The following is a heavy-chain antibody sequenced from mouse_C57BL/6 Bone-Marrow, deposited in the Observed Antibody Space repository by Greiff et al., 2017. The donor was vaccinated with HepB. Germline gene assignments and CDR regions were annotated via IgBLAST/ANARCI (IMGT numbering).Heavy chain of an antibody. J-gene: IGHJ4*01. D-gene: IGHD1-1*01. V-gene: IGHV14-4*01. CDR2: IDPENGDT. Sequence: VQLQQSGAELVRPGASVKLSCTASGFNIKDDYMHWVKQRPEQGLEWIGWIDPENGDTEYASKFQGKATITADTSSNTAYLQLSSLTSEGTAVYYCTSITTVVGMDYWGQGTSVTVSS. CDR1: GFNIKDDY. CDR3: TSITTVVGMDY.